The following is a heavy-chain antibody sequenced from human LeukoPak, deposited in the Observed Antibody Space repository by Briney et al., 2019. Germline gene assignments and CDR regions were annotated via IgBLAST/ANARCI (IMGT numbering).Heavy chain of an antibody. CDR1: GFTVSSNY. CDR2: IYSGGST. V-gene: IGHV3-53*01. J-gene: IGHJ4*02. CDR3: ARDGAGSSGLWLFDY. D-gene: IGHD3-22*01. Sequence: PGGSLRLSCAAFGFTVSSNYMSWVRQAPGKGLEWVSVIYSGGSTYYADPVKGRFTISRDNSKNTLYLQMNSLRAEDTAVYYCARDGAGSSGLWLFDYWGQGTLVTVSS.